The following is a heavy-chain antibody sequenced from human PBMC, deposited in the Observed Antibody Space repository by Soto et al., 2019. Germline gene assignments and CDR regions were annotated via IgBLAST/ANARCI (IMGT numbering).Heavy chain of an antibody. CDR1: GGSFSGYY. CDR3: ARVGSSSWYGGHDWFDP. Sequence: SETLSLTCAVYGGSFSGYYWSWIRQPPGKGLEWIGEINHSGSTNYNPSLKSRVTISVETSKNQFSLKLSSVTAADTAVYYCARVGSSSWYGGHDWFDPWGQGTLVTVSS. CDR2: INHSGST. V-gene: IGHV4-34*01. D-gene: IGHD6-13*01. J-gene: IGHJ5*02.